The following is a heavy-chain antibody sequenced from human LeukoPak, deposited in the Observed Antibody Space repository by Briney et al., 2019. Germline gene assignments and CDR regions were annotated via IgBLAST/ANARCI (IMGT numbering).Heavy chain of an antibody. CDR2: PNSDGSSN. V-gene: IGHV3-74*01. CDR3: GQSSPTIDY. CDR1: GFTTSSNC. D-gene: IGHD5-12*01. J-gene: IGHJ4*02. Sequence: AGTLCLTCAAYGFTTSSNCMLWVAPAQGPGLVWVLRPNSDGSSNTYDVSVKGRFTISRDNAKNTLWLHMNSLRAEYTAGYCCGQSSPTIDYWGQGTLVTVSS.